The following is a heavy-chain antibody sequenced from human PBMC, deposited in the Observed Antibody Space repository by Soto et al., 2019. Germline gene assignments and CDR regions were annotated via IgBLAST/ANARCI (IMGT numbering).Heavy chain of an antibody. V-gene: IGHV3-49*04. CDR3: TSTLDPIVVVQAAVDY. CDR2: IRSKAYGGTT. J-gene: IGHJ4*02. D-gene: IGHD2-2*01. Sequence: GGSLRLSCTASGFTFGDYSISWVRQAPWKGLEWVGFIRSKAYGGTTEYAASVKGRFTISRDDSKSIDYLQMNSLKTEDTALYYCTSTLDPIVVVQAAVDYWGQGTLVTVSS. CDR1: GFTFGDYS.